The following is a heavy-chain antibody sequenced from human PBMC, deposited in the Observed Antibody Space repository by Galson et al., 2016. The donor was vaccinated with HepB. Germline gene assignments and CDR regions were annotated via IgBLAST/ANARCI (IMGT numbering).Heavy chain of an antibody. CDR1: GDSVSGPTLA. Sequence: CAISGDSVSGPTLAWNWIRHSPSRGLEWLGRTYYRSKWYYDYAGSVKSRITINPDTSRNQFSLQLNSVTPEDTAVYYCARDGYTSGWHGAVEIWGQGTMVTVSS. CDR3: ARDGYTSGWHGAVEI. D-gene: IGHD6-19*01. V-gene: IGHV6-1*01. J-gene: IGHJ3*02. CDR2: TYYRSKWYY.